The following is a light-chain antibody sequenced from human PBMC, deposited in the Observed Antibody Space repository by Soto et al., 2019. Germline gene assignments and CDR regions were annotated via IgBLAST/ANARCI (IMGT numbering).Light chain of an antibody. CDR2: AAS. CDR3: QKYNSAPRT. CDR1: QGIGIY. V-gene: IGKV1-27*01. Sequence: DIQMTQSPSSLSSSVGDRVTLTCRASQGIGIYLAWYQQKPGQVPKLLIYAASTWHSGVPARFSGSGSGTDFTLTISSLQPEDVATYYCQKYNSAPRTFGQGTKMEI. J-gene: IGKJ1*01.